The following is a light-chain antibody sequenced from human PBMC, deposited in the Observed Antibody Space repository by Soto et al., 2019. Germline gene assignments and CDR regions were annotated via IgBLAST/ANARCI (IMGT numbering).Light chain of an antibody. V-gene: IGKV1-33*01. J-gene: IGKJ1*01. CDR3: QHSASLTWT. CDR2: DTS. CDR1: QDISIY. Sequence: IQMTQSPSAVSATVGDRVTITCLASQDISIYLNWYQQKLGKAPKLLIYDTSTLGAGVPARFSGSGSGTVFTLTINSLQPEDLATYYCQHSASLTWTFAQGTKVDIK.